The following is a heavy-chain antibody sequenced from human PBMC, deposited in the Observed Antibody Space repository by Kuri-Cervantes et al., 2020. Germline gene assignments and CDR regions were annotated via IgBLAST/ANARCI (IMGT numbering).Heavy chain of an antibody. D-gene: IGHD3-3*01. V-gene: IGHV3-66*02. CDR1: GFTVSSNY. Sequence: GGSLRLSCAASGFTVSSNYMSWVRQAPGKGLGWVSVIYSGGSTYYADSVKGRFTISRDNSMNTLYLQMNSMRAEDTAVYYCGAPGVFGVPRLLDYWGQGTLVTVSS. J-gene: IGHJ4*02. CDR2: IYSGGST. CDR3: GAPGVFGVPRLLDY.